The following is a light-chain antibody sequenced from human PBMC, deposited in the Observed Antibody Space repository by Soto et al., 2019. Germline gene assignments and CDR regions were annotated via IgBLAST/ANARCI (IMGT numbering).Light chain of an antibody. J-gene: IGLJ1*01. Sequence: QSVLTQPASVSGSPGQSITISCTGSSSDFGDYNYVSWYQQHPGKAPKLMIYDVSNRPPGVSNRFSGSKSGSTASLTISGLQAEDEADYYCSSYTSSGTLVFGTGTKVTVL. CDR1: SSDFGDYNY. CDR3: SSYTSSGTLV. V-gene: IGLV2-14*01. CDR2: DVS.